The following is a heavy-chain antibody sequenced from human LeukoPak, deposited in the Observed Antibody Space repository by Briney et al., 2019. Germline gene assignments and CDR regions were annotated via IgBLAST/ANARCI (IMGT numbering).Heavy chain of an antibody. V-gene: IGHV3-74*01. CDR1: GFTFSTYW. CDR2: INGDGSST. Sequence: PGGSLRLSCAASGFTFSTYWMHWVRQAPGEGMVWVSRINGDGSSTNYADSVKGRFTISRDNAKNTLYLQMNSLRAEDTAVYYCALVGAARRIYWGQGTLVTVSS. D-gene: IGHD1-26*01. J-gene: IGHJ4*02. CDR3: ALVGAARRIY.